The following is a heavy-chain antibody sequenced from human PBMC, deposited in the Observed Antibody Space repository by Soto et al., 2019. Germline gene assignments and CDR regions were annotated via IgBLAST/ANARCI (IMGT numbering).Heavy chain of an antibody. J-gene: IGHJ4*02. V-gene: IGHV1-69*13. CDR1: GGTFSSYA. D-gene: IGHD1-26*01. CDR3: ASLVGATAYDFDY. CDR2: IIPIFGTA. Sequence: SVKVSCKASGGTFSSYAISWVRQAPGQGLEWMGGIIPIFGTANYARKFQGRVTITADESTSTAYMELSSLRSEDTAVYYCASLVGATAYDFDYWGQGTLVTVSS.